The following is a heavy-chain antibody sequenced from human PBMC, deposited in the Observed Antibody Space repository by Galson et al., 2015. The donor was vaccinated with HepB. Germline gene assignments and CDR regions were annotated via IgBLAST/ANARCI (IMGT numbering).Heavy chain of an antibody. Sequence: TLSLTCAVSGGSISSGGYYWSWIRQPPGKGLEWIGYIYYSGNTYYNPSLRSRFTISVDTSKNQFSLKLSSVTAADTAVYYCARRRPDTAMDLWGQGTLVTVSS. J-gene: IGHJ4*02. CDR2: IYYSGNT. V-gene: IGHV4-30-4*01. CDR3: ARRRPDTAMDL. CDR1: GGSISSGGYY. D-gene: IGHD5-18*01.